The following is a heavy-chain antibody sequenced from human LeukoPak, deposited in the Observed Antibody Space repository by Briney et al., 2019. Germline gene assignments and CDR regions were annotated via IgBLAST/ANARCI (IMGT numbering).Heavy chain of an antibody. CDR1: GYTFTSYD. CDR2: MNPNSGNT. J-gene: IGHJ3*02. V-gene: IGHV1-8*01. D-gene: IGHD2-21*02. CDR3: ARGSLYCGGDCYHDI. Sequence: GASVKVSCKASGYTFTSYDINWVRQVTGQGLEWMGWMNPNSGNTGYAQKFQGRVTMTRNTSINTAYMELSSLRSEDTAVYYCARGSLYCGGDCYHDIWGQGTMVTVSS.